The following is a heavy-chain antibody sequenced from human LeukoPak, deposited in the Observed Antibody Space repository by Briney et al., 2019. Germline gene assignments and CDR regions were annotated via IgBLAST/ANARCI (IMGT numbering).Heavy chain of an antibody. CDR3: SRDQTPYY. J-gene: IGHJ4*02. CDR2: IASKTYGGTA. V-gene: IGHV3-49*04. Sequence: GGSLRLSCTASGFTFGDYAMTWVRQAPGRGLEWVGFIASKTYGGTAEYAASVKGRFTISRDDSKSIAYLQMNSLKTEDTAVYFCSRDQTPYYWGQGTLVTVSS. CDR1: GFTFGDYA.